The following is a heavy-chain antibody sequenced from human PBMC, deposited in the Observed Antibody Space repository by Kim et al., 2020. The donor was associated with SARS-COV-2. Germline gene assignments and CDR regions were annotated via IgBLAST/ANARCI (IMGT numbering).Heavy chain of an antibody. D-gene: IGHD6-19*01. J-gene: IGHJ4*02. Sequence: SETLSLTCTVSGGSISSSSYYWGWIRQPPGKGLEWIGSIYYSGSTYYNPSLKSRVTISVDTSKNQFSLKLSSVTAADTAVYYCARRAAVAGTDIANFDYWGQGTLVTVSS. CDR2: IYYSGST. CDR1: GGSISSSSYY. CDR3: ARRAAVAGTDIANFDY. V-gene: IGHV4-39*01.